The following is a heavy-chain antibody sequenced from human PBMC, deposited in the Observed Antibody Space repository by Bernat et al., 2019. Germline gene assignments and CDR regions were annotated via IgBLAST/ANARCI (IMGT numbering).Heavy chain of an antibody. CDR1: GFTFSSYG. V-gene: IGHV3-30*02. CDR2: IRYDGSNK. Sequence: QVQLVESGGGVVQPGGSLRLSCAASGFTFSSYGMHWVRQAPGKGLEWVAVIRYDGSNKYYADSVKGRFTISRDNSKNTLYLQMNSLRAEDTAVYYCAKDGYGGNFDYWGQGTLVTVSS. CDR3: AKDGYGGNFDY. D-gene: IGHD4-23*01. J-gene: IGHJ4*02.